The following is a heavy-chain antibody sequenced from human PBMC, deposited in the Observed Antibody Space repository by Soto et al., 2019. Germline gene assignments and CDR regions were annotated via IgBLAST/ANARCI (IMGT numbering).Heavy chain of an antibody. V-gene: IGHV1-18*01. CDR2: ISAYNGNT. Sequence: ASVKVSCKASGYTFTSYGISWVRQAPGQGLEWMGWISAYNGNTNYAQKLQGRVTMTTDTSTSTAYMELNSVTAADSAVYFCARLEGLATISYYFDFWGPGALVTVSS. CDR3: ARLEGLATISYYFDF. J-gene: IGHJ4*02. CDR1: GYTFTSYG. D-gene: IGHD3-9*01.